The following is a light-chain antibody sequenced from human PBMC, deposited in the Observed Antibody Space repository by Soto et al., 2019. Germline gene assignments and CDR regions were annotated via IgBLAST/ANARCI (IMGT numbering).Light chain of an antibody. CDR2: EAS. J-gene: IGKJ1*01. Sequence: DIQMTQSPSSLSASVGDRVNIACRASQSISNHLNWYQQKPGKAPKLLIYEASTLGSGVPSRFSGSGSGTEFTLTISSLQPDDFATYYCQQYNSYSETFGQGTKVDI. CDR3: QQYNSYSET. V-gene: IGKV1-5*03. CDR1: QSISNH.